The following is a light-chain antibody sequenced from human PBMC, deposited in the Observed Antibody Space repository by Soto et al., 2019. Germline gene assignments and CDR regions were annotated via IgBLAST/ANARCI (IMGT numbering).Light chain of an antibody. CDR3: QKFDTAPLT. Sequence: DIQMTQSPSSRSSSVGDRVTITCRASQDISVYLAWYQQKPGKVPKLLIYSASTLQSGVPSRFSGSGSGTDFTLTISSLQPEDVATYYCQKFDTAPLTVGQGTRLEIK. V-gene: IGKV1-27*01. CDR1: QDISVY. CDR2: SAS. J-gene: IGKJ5*01.